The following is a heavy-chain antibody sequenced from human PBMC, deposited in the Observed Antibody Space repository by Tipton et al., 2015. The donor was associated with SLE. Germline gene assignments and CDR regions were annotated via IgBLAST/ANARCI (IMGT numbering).Heavy chain of an antibody. CDR3: ARDEYRYDTTGYHLLGHFDF. CDR1: GSSISSNYY. J-gene: IGHJ4*02. Sequence: TLSLTCTVSGSSISSNYYWGWIRQAPGKGLDWIGSIYHTGSTYPNPSLKSRVTISVDTSNNQFSLNLSSVTAADTAVYYCARDEYRYDTTGYHLLGHFDFWGQGTLVTVSS. D-gene: IGHD3-22*01. CDR2: IYHTGST. V-gene: IGHV4-38-2*02.